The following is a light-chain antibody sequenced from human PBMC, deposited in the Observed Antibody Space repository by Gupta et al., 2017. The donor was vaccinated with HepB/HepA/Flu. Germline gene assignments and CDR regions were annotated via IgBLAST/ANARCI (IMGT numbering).Light chain of an antibody. CDR2: GAS. CDR1: QSVSSN. J-gene: IGKJ1*01. Sequence: EIVMTQSPATLSVSPGERATLSCRASQSVSSNLAWYQQKPGQAPRLLIYGASTRVTGIPARFSGSGSGKEFTLTISSRQSEDFAVYYCQQYNNWPPWTFGQGTKVEIK. CDR3: QQYNNWPPWT. V-gene: IGKV3-15*01.